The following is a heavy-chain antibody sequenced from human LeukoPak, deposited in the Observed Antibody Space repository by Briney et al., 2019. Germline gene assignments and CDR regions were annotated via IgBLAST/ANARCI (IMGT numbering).Heavy chain of an antibody. CDR3: ARDLRGAFDY. Sequence: PGGSLRLSCAASGLTFSSYWMTWVRQAPGKGLEWVANIKQDGSEKYYVDSVKGRFTISRDNAQNSLYLQMNSLRVEDTAVYYCARDLRGAFDYWGQGTLVTVSS. CDR1: GLTFSSYW. J-gene: IGHJ4*02. V-gene: IGHV3-7*01. CDR2: IKQDGSEK. D-gene: IGHD1-26*01.